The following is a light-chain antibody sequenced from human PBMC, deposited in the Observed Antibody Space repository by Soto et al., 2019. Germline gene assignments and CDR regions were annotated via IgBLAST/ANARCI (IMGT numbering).Light chain of an antibody. CDR2: GAS. Sequence: EIVMTQSPATLSVSPGERATLSCRASQRVSSSLAWYQQRPGQAPRLLIYGASTRATGIPAKFSGSGSGTEFTLTISSLQSEDFAIYYCQQYNSWQTFGQGTKVEIK. CDR1: QRVSSS. V-gene: IGKV3-15*01. CDR3: QQYNSWQT. J-gene: IGKJ1*01.